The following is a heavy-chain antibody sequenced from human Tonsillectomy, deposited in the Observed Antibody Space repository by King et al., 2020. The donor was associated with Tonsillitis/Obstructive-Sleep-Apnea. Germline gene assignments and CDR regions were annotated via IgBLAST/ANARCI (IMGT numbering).Heavy chain of an antibody. Sequence: VQLVQSGAEVKKPGESLSISCEGSGYSFTSYWITWVRQMPGKGLERMGRIEPSDSYTNYSPSFQGHVTISAEKSISTAYLQWSSLKASDSAMYYCARHRMSGYDSAFDYWGQGTLVTVSS. J-gene: IGHJ4*02. CDR1: GYSFTSYW. V-gene: IGHV5-10-1*03. CDR3: ARHRMSGYDSAFDY. CDR2: IEPSDSYT. D-gene: IGHD5-12*01.